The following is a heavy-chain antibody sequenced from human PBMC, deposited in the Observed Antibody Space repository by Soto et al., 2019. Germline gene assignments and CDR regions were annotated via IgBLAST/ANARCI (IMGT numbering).Heavy chain of an antibody. CDR2: MNPNSGNT. J-gene: IGHJ6*02. V-gene: IGHV1-8*01. CDR1: GYTFTSYD. D-gene: IGHD1-26*01. CDR3: ARRGYYYYGMDV. Sequence: ASVKVSCKASGYTFTSYDINWVRQATGQGLEWMGWMNPNSGNTGYAQKFQGRVTMTRNTSISTAYMELSSLRSEDTAMYYCARRGYYYYGMDVWGQGTTVTVSS.